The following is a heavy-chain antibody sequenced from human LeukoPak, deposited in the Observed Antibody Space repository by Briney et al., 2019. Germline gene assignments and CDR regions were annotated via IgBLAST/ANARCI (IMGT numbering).Heavy chain of an antibody. CDR2: IIPIFGTA. CDR3: ARGGHRRYYYTSGSAFDP. J-gene: IGHJ5*02. CDR1: GGTFSSYA. Sequence: SVKVSCKASGGTFSSYAISWVRQAPGQGLEWMGGIIPIFGTANYAQKFQGRVTITADKSTSTAYMELKSLRSDDTAVYYCARGGHRRYYYTSGSAFDPWGQGTLVTVSS. V-gene: IGHV1-69*06. D-gene: IGHD3-10*01.